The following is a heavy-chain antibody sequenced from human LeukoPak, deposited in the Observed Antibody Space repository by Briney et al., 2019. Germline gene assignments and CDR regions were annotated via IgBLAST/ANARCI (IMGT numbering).Heavy chain of an antibody. CDR2: INPNSGGT. Sequence: ASVKVSCKASGYTFTGYYMHWVRQAPGQGLEWMGWINPNSGGTNYAQKFQGRVTMTRDTSISTAYMELSRLRSDDTAVYYCAVPGDHGDPLAFDIWGQGTMVTVSS. D-gene: IGHD4-17*01. V-gene: IGHV1-2*02. CDR1: GYTFTGYY. CDR3: AVPGDHGDPLAFDI. J-gene: IGHJ3*02.